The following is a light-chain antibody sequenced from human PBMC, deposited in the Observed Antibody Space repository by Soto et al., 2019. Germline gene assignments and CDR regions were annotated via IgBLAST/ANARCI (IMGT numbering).Light chain of an antibody. CDR1: SSDVGGYSY. J-gene: IGLJ2*01. Sequence: QSVLTQPPSASGSPGQSVTISCTGASSDVGGYSYVSWYQQHPGKAPKLMIYEVSKRPSGVPDRFSGSKSGNTASLNVSGLQAEDEADYYCSSYGGSNNLVFGGGTKLTVL. CDR2: EVS. V-gene: IGLV2-8*01. CDR3: SSYGGSNNLV.